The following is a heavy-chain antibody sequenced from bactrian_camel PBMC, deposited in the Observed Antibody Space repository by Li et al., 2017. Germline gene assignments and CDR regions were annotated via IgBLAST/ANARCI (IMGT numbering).Heavy chain of an antibody. D-gene: IGHD6*01. CDR2: IDRGGST. V-gene: IGHV3S57*01. Sequence: VQLVESGGGSVQAGGSLRVSCAISGGTWSGLCMGWFRQAPGKEREGVAGIDRGGSTSYADSVKGRFTISRDNAKNTINLELNSLKIEDTAMYYCVRDRGLAVPAGSFDYWAQGTQVTVS. CDR1: GGTWSGLC. J-gene: IGHJ6*01. CDR3: VRDRGLAVPAGSFDY.